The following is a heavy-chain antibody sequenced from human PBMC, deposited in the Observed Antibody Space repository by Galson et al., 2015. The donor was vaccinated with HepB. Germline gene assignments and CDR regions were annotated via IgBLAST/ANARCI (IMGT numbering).Heavy chain of an antibody. J-gene: IGHJ6*02. V-gene: IGHV3-53*01. D-gene: IGHD1-26*01. CDR2: IYSGGST. CDR1: GFNVSSNY. CDR3: ARGPFGIVDGMGV. Sequence: SLRLSCAASGFNVSSNYMSWVPQAPGKGLEWVSVIYSGGSTYYADSVRGRFTISRDNSKNTLYIQMNSLRADDTAVYYCARGPFGIVDGMGVWGQGTTVTVSS.